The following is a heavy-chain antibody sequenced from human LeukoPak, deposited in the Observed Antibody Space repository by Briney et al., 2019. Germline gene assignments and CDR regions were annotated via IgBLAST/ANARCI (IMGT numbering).Heavy chain of an antibody. CDR2: ISGDGSST. Sequence: PGGSLRLSCAASGFTFDDYAIHWVRQAPGKGLEWVSLISGDGSSTYCADSVKGRFTISRDNSKNSLYLQMNSLRTEDTALYYCAKDMGYTSGWYPFDYWGQGTLVTVSS. J-gene: IGHJ4*02. CDR1: GFTFDDYA. CDR3: AKDMGYTSGWYPFDY. D-gene: IGHD6-19*01. V-gene: IGHV3-43*02.